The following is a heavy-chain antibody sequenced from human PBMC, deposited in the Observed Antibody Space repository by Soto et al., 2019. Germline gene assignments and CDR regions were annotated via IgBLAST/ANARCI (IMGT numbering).Heavy chain of an antibody. Sequence: EVQLVESGGGLVQPGGSLRLSCAASGFTFSGYSMNWVRQAPGRGLEWLSYICSRSETLYYADSVKGRFTISRDNAKNTVYLQMNSLRDEDTAVYYCVREDILGSRSFDYWGQGTLAIVSS. CDR3: VREDILGSRSFDY. CDR1: GFTFSGYS. CDR2: ICSRSETL. D-gene: IGHD1-26*01. V-gene: IGHV3-48*02. J-gene: IGHJ4*02.